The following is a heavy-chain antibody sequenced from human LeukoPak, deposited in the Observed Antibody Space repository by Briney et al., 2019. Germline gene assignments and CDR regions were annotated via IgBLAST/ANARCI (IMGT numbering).Heavy chain of an antibody. CDR3: AKDRIWSGYSKYYFDC. Sequence: PGGSLRLSCAGSGFTFSSYAMNWVRQAPGKGLEWVSGISGSGGSTYYADSVKGRFTISRDNSKNTLYLQMSSLRAEDAAIYYCAKDRIWSGYSKYYFDCWGQGTLVTVSS. CDR2: ISGSGGST. V-gene: IGHV3-23*01. CDR1: GFTFSSYA. D-gene: IGHD3-3*01. J-gene: IGHJ4*02.